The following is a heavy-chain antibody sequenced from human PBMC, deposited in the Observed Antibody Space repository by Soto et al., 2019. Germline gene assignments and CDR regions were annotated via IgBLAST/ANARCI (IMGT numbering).Heavy chain of an antibody. D-gene: IGHD7-27*01. CDR2: ISYDGSNK. V-gene: IGHV3-30-3*01. Sequence: GGSLRLSCAASGFTFSSYAMHWVRQAPGKGLEWVAVISYDGSNKYYADSVKGRFTISRDNSKNTLYLQMNSLRAEDTAVYYCARDEKEANWGSFDIWGQGTMVTVSS. CDR3: ARDEKEANWGSFDI. CDR1: GFTFSSYA. J-gene: IGHJ3*02.